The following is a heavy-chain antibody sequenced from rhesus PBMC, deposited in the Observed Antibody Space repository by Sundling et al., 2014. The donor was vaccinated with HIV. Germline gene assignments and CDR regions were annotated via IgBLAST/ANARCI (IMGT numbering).Heavy chain of an antibody. D-gene: IGHD1-1*01. Sequence: EVQLVETGGGLVQPGGSLKLSCAASGFTFSSYGMTWVRQAPGKGLEWVSAINSNGGSTYYADSMKGRFTISRDNSKNTVSLQMNSLRAEDTAVYYCAKGDWNYVDFLLDSWGQGVVVTVSS. V-gene: IGHV3-103*01. J-gene: IGHJ6*01. CDR1: GFTFSSYG. CDR3: AKGDWNYVDFLLDS. CDR2: INSNGGST.